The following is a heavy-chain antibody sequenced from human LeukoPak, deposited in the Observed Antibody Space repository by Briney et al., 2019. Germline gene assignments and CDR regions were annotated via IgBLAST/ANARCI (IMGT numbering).Heavy chain of an antibody. CDR1: GGSFSGYY. J-gene: IGHJ3*02. Sequence: SETLSLTCAVYGGSFSGYYWSWIRQPPGKGLEWIGEINHSGSTNYNPSLKSRVTISVDTSKNRFSLKLSSVTAADTAVYYCARRIGYCSSTSCFLAFDIWGQGTMVTVSS. D-gene: IGHD2-2*01. CDR2: INHSGST. CDR3: ARRIGYCSSTSCFLAFDI. V-gene: IGHV4-34*01.